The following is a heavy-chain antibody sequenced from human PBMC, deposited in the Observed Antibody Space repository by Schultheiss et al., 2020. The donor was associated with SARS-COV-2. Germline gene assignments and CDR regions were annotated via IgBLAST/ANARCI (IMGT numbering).Heavy chain of an antibody. J-gene: IGHJ5*02. CDR2: IYYSGST. Sequence: SETLSLTCTVSGGSISSYYWSWIRQPPGKGLEWIGYIYYSGSTNYNPSLKSRVTISVDTSKNQFSLKLSSVTAADTAVYYCARAAYNWFDPWGQGTLVTVSS. CDR1: GGSISSYY. V-gene: IGHV4-59*12. CDR3: ARAAYNWFDP.